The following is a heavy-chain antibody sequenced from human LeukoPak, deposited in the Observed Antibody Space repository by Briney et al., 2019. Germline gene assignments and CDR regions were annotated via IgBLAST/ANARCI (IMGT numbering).Heavy chain of an antibody. Sequence: GGSLRLSCVASGFTFSSYWMYWVRQAPGKGLVWVSRIDNDGSRTSYADSVKGRFTISRDNSKNTLYLQMNSLRAEDTAVYYCARRDYGSGPVDYWGQGTLVTVSS. D-gene: IGHD3-10*01. CDR1: GFTFSSYW. CDR2: IDNDGSRT. CDR3: ARRDYGSGPVDY. V-gene: IGHV3-74*01. J-gene: IGHJ4*02.